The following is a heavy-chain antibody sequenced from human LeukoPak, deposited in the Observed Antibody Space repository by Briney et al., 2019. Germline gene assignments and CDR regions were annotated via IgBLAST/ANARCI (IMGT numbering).Heavy chain of an antibody. CDR1: GGSVSSDSHY. V-gene: IGHV4-61*01. D-gene: IGHD6-13*01. J-gene: IGHJ4*02. CDR3: ARDHRGYSSSWPFDY. CDR2: IYYSGRT. Sequence: SETLSLTCSVSGGSVSSDSHYWSRIRQPPGKGLEWIGYIYYSGRTNYNPSLESRVTISVDTSKNQFSLKLTSVTAADTAVYYCARDHRGYSSSWPFDYWGQGTLVTVSS.